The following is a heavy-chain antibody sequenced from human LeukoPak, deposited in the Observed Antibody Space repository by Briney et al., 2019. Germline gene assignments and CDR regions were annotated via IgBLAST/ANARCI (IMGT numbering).Heavy chain of an antibody. Sequence: GGSLRLSCTASGFTFSSYAMNWVRQAPGKGLEWVSGIGAGGTFTYYADSVKGRFTIFRDNSRNTLYLQMNSLRAEDTAVYYCARTVVPQGNYFDYWGQGTLVTVSS. CDR2: IGAGGTFT. CDR3: ARTVVPQGNYFDY. CDR1: GFTFSSYA. D-gene: IGHD2-15*01. J-gene: IGHJ4*02. V-gene: IGHV3-23*01.